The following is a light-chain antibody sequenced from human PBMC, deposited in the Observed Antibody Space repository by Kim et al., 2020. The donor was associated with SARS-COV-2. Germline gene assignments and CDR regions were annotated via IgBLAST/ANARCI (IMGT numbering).Light chain of an antibody. CDR1: QSVSTS. CDR2: GAS. V-gene: IGKV3-20*01. J-gene: IGKJ5*01. Sequence: EVVLTQSPGTLSLSPGERATLSCRASQSVSTSLAWYQQKRGQAHRLLIFGASLRATGIPDRFSGSGSGTDFTLTISRLEPEDFAVYYCQQYGGPVTFGQGTRLEIK. CDR3: QQYGGPVT.